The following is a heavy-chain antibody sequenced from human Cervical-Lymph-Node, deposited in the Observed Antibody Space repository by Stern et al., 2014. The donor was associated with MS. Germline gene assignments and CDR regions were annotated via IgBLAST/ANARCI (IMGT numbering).Heavy chain of an antibody. Sequence: QVQLEESGAEVKSPGASLKVSCKTSGYNFNDYFTHWVRQVPGQGLEWMGRGDPTSGATIYAQKFQGRVAMTRDTSITTAYMELSRLTSDDTAMYYCARKNGMDVWGQGTAVTVS. J-gene: IGHJ6*02. CDR3: ARKNGMDV. CDR1: GYNFNDYF. CDR2: GDPTSGAT. V-gene: IGHV1-2*06.